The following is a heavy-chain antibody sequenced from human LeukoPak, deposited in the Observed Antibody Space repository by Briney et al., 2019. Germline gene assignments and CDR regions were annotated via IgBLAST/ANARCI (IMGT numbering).Heavy chain of an antibody. CDR2: ISGYNGNT. D-gene: IGHD3-22*01. CDR1: GYTFTTYN. CDR3: ASLKNYYDSSGYLVTDAFDI. V-gene: IGHV1-18*01. Sequence: ASVKVSFTASGYTFTTYNINWVRQAPGQGLEWMGWISGYNGNTNYAQKLQGRVTMTTDTSTSTAYMELRSLKSDDTAVYYCASLKNYYDSSGYLVTDAFDIWGQGTMVTVSS. J-gene: IGHJ3*02.